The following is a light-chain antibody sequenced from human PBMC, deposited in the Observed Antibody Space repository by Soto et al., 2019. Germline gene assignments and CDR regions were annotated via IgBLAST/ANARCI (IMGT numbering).Light chain of an antibody. CDR1: QSISSY. CDR2: AAS. CDR3: QQSYSTPPT. J-gene: IGKJ1*01. Sequence: DIQMTQSPSTLSASVGDRVTITCRARQSISSYLNWYQQKPGKAPKLLIYAASSLQSGVQSRFSGSGSGTDFTLTISSLQPEDFATYYCQQSYSTPPTFGQGTKVDI. V-gene: IGKV1-39*01.